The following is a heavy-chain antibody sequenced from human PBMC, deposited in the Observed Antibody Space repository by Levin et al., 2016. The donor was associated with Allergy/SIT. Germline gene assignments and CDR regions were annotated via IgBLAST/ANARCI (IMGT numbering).Heavy chain of an antibody. J-gene: IGHJ6*02. D-gene: IGHD4-23*01. V-gene: IGHV3-30*02. CDR2: IRYDGSNK. CDR1: GFTFSSYG. CDR3: AKLRKTSPLLWYYYGMDV. Sequence: GESLKISCAASGFTFSSYGMHWVRQAPGKGLEWVAFIRYDGSNKYYADSVKGRFTISRDNSKNTLYLQMNSLRAEDTAVYYCAKLRKTSPLLWYYYGMDVWGQGTTVTVSS.